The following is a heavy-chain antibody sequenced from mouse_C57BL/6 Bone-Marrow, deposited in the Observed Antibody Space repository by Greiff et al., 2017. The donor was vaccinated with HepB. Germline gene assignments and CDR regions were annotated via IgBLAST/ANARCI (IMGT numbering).Heavy chain of an antibody. CDR2: IHPNSGST. Sequence: VQLQQPGAELVKPGASVKLSCKASGYTFTSYWMHWVKQRPGQGLEWIGMIHPNSGSTNYNEKFKSKATLTVDKSSSTTYRQLSSLTSEDSAVYYCARRTFFDYWGQGTTLTVSS. V-gene: IGHV1-64*01. CDR3: ARRTFFDY. J-gene: IGHJ2*01. CDR1: GYTFTSYW.